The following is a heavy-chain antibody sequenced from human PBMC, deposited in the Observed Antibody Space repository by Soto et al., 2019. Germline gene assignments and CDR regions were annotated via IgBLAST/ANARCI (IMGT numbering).Heavy chain of an antibody. CDR1: GFTFSSYW. Sequence: GGSLRLSCAASGFTFSSYWMSWVRQAPGKGLEWVANIKQDGSEKYYVDSVKGRFTISRDNAKNSLYLQMNSLRAEGTAVYYCARSLSHIVVVVAATDFDYWGQGTLVTVSS. J-gene: IGHJ4*02. CDR2: IKQDGSEK. V-gene: IGHV3-7*01. CDR3: ARSLSHIVVVVAATDFDY. D-gene: IGHD2-15*01.